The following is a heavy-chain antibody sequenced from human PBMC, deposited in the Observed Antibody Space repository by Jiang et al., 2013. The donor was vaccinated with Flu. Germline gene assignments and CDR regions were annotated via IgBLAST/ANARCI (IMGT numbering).Heavy chain of an antibody. Sequence: SQTLSLTCAISGDSVSSNSAAWNWIRQSPSRGLEWLGRTYYRSKWYNDYAVSVKSRITINPDTSKNQFSLQLNSVTPEDTAVYYCARYLGNSIAVAGSRYYYYYGMDVWGQGTTVTVSS. CDR1: GDSVSSNSAA. D-gene: IGHD6-19*01. CDR3: ARYLGNSIAVAGSRYYYYYGMDV. CDR2: TYYRSKWYN. V-gene: IGHV6-1*01. J-gene: IGHJ6*02.